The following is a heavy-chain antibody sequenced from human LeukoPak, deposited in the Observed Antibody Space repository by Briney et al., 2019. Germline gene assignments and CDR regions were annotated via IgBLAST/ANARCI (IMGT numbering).Heavy chain of an antibody. Sequence: KASETLSLTCTVSGGSISSGGYYWSWIRQHPGKGLEWIGYIYYSGSTYYNPSLKSRVTISVDTSKNQFSLKLSSVTAAGTAVYYCAREDPQTTVPEGMDVWGQGTTVIVSS. V-gene: IGHV4-31*03. CDR2: IYYSGST. CDR1: GGSISSGGYY. D-gene: IGHD4-17*01. CDR3: AREDPQTTVPEGMDV. J-gene: IGHJ6*02.